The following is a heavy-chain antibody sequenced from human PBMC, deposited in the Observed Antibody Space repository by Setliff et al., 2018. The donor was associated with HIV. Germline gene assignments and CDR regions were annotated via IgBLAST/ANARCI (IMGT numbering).Heavy chain of an antibody. D-gene: IGHD4-17*01. CDR3: ARGTTVTIYYYYGMDV. V-gene: IGHV1-18*01. CDR1: GYTFTSYG. J-gene: IGHJ6*02. CDR2: ISAYNGNT. Sequence: GASVKVSCKASGYTFTSYGISWVRQAPGQGLEWMGWISAYNGNTNYAQKLQGRVTMTTDTSTSTAYMELRSLRSDDTAVYYCARGTTVTIYYYYGMDVWGQGTTVTVSS.